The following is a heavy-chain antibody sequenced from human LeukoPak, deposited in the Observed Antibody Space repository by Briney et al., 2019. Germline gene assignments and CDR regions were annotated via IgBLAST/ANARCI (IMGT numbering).Heavy chain of an antibody. J-gene: IGHJ4*02. D-gene: IGHD3-16*02. CDR1: GFTVSPHG. CDR2: IRFDGSKE. V-gene: IGHV3-30*02. Sequence: PGGSLRLSCAASGFTVSPHGMHWVRQAPGKGLEWVTFIRFDGSKEYYRDSVKGRFTISRDNSKNTLYLQMNSLRAEDTAVYYCAKDCRDYVWGSYRYFDYWGQGTLVTVSS. CDR3: AKDCRDYVWGSYRYFDY.